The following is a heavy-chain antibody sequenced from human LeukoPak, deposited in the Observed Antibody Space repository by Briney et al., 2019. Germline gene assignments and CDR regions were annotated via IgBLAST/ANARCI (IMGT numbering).Heavy chain of an antibody. CDR3: ARDLEVSGSSSHLTD. CDR1: GYTFTSYG. Sequence: ASVKVSCKASGYTFTSYGISWVRQAPRQGLEWMGWISAYNGNTNYAQKLQGRVTMTTDTSTSTAYMELRSLRSDDTAVYYCARDLEVSGSSSHLTDWGQGTLVTVSS. V-gene: IGHV1-18*01. D-gene: IGHD6-13*01. CDR2: ISAYNGNT. J-gene: IGHJ4*02.